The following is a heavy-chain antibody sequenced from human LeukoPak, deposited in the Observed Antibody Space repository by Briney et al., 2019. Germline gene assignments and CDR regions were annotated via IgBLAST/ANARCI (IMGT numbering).Heavy chain of an antibody. Sequence: SETLSLTCTVSGGSISDRIYYWGWIRQPPGKGLEWISSINYRGNTYYNPSLRSRVTISVDTSENQFSLRLNSVTAADTAVYYCVRPGSATVGYSHFDLWGRGTLVTV. CDR1: GGSISDRIYY. J-gene: IGHJ2*01. D-gene: IGHD3-10*01. V-gene: IGHV4-39*01. CDR3: VRPGSATVGYSHFDL. CDR2: INYRGNT.